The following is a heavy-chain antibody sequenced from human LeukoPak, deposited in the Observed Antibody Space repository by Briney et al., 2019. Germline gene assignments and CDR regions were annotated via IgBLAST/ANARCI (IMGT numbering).Heavy chain of an antibody. J-gene: IGHJ4*02. CDR3: AREESGGYFDY. Sequence: ASVMVSCTASGYTFTNYYMHWARQAPGQGLEWVGLINPTGTGTNYAQKFRGRVTLTRDTSTTTVYMELSSLRSEDTAVYYCAREESGGYFDYWGQGTPVTVSS. CDR2: INPTGTGT. CDR1: GYTFTNYY. V-gene: IGHV1-46*01. D-gene: IGHD2-8*02.